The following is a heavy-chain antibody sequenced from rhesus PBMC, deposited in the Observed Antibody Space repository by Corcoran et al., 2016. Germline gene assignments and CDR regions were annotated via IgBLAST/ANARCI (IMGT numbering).Heavy chain of an antibody. D-gene: IGHD2-2*01. Sequence: QVQLQESGPGLVKPSETLSLTCAVSGGSISSNDWSWIRQPPGKGLEWIGRISGSGGSPDHNPPLPSRVTISTDTPKNQFSLKRSSVTAADTAAYYCTRDMPPRDSWGQGVLVTVSS. CDR3: TRDMPPRDS. CDR2: ISGSGGSP. V-gene: IGHV4-173*01. CDR1: GGSISSND. J-gene: IGHJ4*01.